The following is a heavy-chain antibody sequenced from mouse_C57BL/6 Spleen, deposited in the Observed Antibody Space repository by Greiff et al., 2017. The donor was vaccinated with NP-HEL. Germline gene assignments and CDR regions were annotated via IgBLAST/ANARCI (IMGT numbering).Heavy chain of an antibody. V-gene: IGHV5-15*01. J-gene: IGHJ4*01. CDR3: GRGYDGSYAMDY. Sequence: EVKVVESGGGLVQPGGSLKLSCAASGFTFSDYGMAWVRQAPRQGPEWVAFISNLAYSIYYADTVTGRFTISRENAKNTLYLERSSLRSEDTAMYCCGRGYDGSYAMDYWGQGTSVTVSS. CDR2: ISNLAYSI. D-gene: IGHD2-3*01. CDR1: GFTFSDYG.